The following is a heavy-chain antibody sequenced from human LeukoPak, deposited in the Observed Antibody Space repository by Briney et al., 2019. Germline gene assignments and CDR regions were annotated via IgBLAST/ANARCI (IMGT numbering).Heavy chain of an antibody. D-gene: IGHD2-2*02. CDR1: GCTFSSYD. CDR2: IGTAGDT. V-gene: IGHV3-13*01. J-gene: IGHJ4*02. Sequence: GGSLRLSCAASGCTFSSYDMHWVRQATGKGLEWVSAIGTAGDTYYPGSVKGRFTISRDNAKNSLYLQMNSLRAEDTAVYYCARAAGYCSSTSCYTPGFWGQGTLVTVSS. CDR3: ARAAGYCSSTSCYTPGF.